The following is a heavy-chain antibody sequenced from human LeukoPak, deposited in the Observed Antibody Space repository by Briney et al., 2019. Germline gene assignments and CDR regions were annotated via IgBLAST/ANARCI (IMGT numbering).Heavy chain of an antibody. V-gene: IGHV3-7*01. CDR1: GFTFSNDW. D-gene: IGHD2-15*01. Sequence: GGSLRLSCAASGFTFSNDWMTWIRQPPGKGLEWVANIKRDGSEKHYVDSVEGRFTISRDNAENSLYLQMNSLRAEDTAVYYCASDFSPSTRGGDCRGGRCYYDAFDIWGQGTVVTVSS. CDR2: IKRDGSEK. J-gene: IGHJ3*02. CDR3: ASDFSPSTRGGDCRGGRCYYDAFDI.